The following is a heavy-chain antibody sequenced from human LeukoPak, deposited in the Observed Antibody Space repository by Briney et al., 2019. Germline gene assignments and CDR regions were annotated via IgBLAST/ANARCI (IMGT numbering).Heavy chain of an antibody. CDR2: VSFDGDNK. V-gene: IGHV3-30-3*01. Sequence: PGGSLRLSCAASGFTFSSYAMHWVRQAPGKGLEWVAVVSFDGDNKYYADSVKDRFTISRDNSQNTLYLQMNSLTAEDTAVYYCARDTTGHYDYWGQGALVTVSS. J-gene: IGHJ4*02. D-gene: IGHD1-1*01. CDR1: GFTFSSYA. CDR3: ARDTTGHYDY.